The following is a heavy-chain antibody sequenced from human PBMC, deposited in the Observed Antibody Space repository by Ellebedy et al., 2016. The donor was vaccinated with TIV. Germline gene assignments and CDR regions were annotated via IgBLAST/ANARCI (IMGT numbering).Heavy chain of an antibody. D-gene: IGHD3-10*01. Sequence: PGGSLRLSCAASGFTFSTSPMHWVRQSQGKGLEWVTVVSIDGGWQSYSDSVKGRFTISRDNSENTLYLQMTSLRREDTAVYYCVRENRGSGNAGVGRFWGQGTVVTVSS. J-gene: IGHJ3*01. CDR3: VRENRGSGNAGVGRF. V-gene: IGHV3-30*04. CDR2: VSIDGGWQ. CDR1: GFTFSTSP.